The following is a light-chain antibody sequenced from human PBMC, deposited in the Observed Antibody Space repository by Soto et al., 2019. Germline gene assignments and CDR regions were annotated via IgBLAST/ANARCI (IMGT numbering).Light chain of an antibody. J-gene: IGKJ4*01. CDR2: AAF. CDR1: HDISSY. Sequence: DIQMTQSPSSVSASVGDRVTITCRASHDISSYLAWYPQKPGKAPKVLISAAFSLQSGVPSRFSGSGSGTDFTLTISRLQPEDFATYYCQQTSSFPLTFGGGTKVEIK. V-gene: IGKV1D-12*01. CDR3: QQTSSFPLT.